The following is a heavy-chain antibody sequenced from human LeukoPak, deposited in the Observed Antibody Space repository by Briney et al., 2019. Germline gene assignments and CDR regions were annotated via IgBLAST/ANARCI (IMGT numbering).Heavy chain of an antibody. CDR3: ARHKGVMVRGVRNGMDV. CDR1: GGSISSYY. Sequence: PSETLSLTCTVSGGSISSYYWSWIRQPAGKGLEWIGRIYTSGSTNYNPSLKSRVTISVDTSKNQFSLKLSSVTAADTAVYYCARHKGVMVRGVRNGMDVWGQGTTVTVSS. J-gene: IGHJ6*02. V-gene: IGHV4-4*07. D-gene: IGHD3-10*01. CDR2: IYTSGST.